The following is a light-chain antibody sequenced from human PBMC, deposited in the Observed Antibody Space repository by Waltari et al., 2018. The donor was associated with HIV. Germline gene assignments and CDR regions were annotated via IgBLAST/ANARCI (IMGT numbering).Light chain of an antibody. CDR1: KLGQKY. CDR2: EDS. V-gene: IGLV3-1*01. J-gene: IGLJ2*01. Sequence: YELTQPPSVSVSPGQTANITCSGDKLGQKYAHWYQQKSGQSPVLLIYEDSKRRSGIPGRFAGSISGDTATLTISGTQAEDEADYHCQAWDRSTVIFAGGTKLTVL. CDR3: QAWDRSTVI.